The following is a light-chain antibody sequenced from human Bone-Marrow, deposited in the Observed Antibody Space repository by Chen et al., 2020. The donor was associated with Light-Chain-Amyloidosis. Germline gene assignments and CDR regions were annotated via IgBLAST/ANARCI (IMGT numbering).Light chain of an antibody. CDR2: EDD. CDR1: SVSIATNY. CDR3: QSYQGSSQGV. Sequence: NFMLTQPHSVSESPGKTLIISCTRSSVSIATNYVQWYQQRPRSSPPTVIYEDDQRPTGVPARFSASIDRSSTSASLTSSGLKTEDEADYYCQSYQGSSQGVFGGGTKLTVL. J-gene: IGLJ3*02. V-gene: IGLV6-57*01.